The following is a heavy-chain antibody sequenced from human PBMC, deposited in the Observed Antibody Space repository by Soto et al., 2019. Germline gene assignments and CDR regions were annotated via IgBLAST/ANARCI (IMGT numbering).Heavy chain of an antibody. J-gene: IGHJ3*02. CDR2: IYYSGST. D-gene: IGHD3-16*02. CDR3: ASPTPSPKFMITFGGVIGDAFDI. V-gene: IGHV4-39*01. CDR1: GGSISSSSYY. Sequence: SETLSLTCTVSGGSISSSSYYWGWIRQPPGKGLEWIGSIYYSGSTYYNPSLKSRVTISVDTSKNQFSLKLSSVTAADTAVYYCASPTPSPKFMITFGGVIGDAFDIWGQGTMVTVSS.